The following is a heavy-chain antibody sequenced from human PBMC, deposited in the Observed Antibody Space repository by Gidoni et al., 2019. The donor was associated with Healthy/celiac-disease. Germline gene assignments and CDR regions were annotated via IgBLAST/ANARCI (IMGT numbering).Heavy chain of an antibody. CDR3: AKDEGGHYYDSSGYYFDY. D-gene: IGHD3-22*01. CDR1: GFTFISYA. J-gene: IGHJ4*02. V-gene: IGHV3-23*01. Sequence: EVQLLESGGGLVQPGGSLRLSCAASGFTFISYAMSWVRQAPGKGLEWVSAISGSGGSTYYADSVKGRFTISRDNSKNTLYLQMNSLRAEDTAVYYCAKDEGGHYYDSSGYYFDYWGQGTLVTVSS. CDR2: ISGSGGST.